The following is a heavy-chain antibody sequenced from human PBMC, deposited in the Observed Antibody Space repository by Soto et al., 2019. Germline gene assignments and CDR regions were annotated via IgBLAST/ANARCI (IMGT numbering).Heavy chain of an antibody. V-gene: IGHV1-69*06. Sequence: QVQLEQSGAELKKPGSSVKVSCKASGGPFSSYAINWVRQAPGQGLEWMGGITPIFGEPKYAQKFQGRVTITANIATSTAYMELSSLRSDDTAVYFCARGSSSSSINWSDPWGQGTLVTVSS. J-gene: IGHJ5*02. D-gene: IGHD3-3*01. CDR1: GGPFSSYA. CDR2: ITPIFGEP. CDR3: ARGSSSSSINWSDP.